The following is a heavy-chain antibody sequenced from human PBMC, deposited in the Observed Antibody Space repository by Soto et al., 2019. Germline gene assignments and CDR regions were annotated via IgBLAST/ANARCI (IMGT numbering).Heavy chain of an antibody. J-gene: IGHJ6*02. CDR2: IYWDDDK. Sequence: QITLKESGPTLVKPTQTLTLTCTFSGFSLSTSGVSVGWIRQPPGKALEWLALIYWDDDKRYSPSLKSRLTSTEDTSKNQVVLRMTIMDPVDTATYYCAHSRCGGDCLQSYPSHYCYGMDVWGQGTTVTVSS. CDR1: GFSLSTSGVS. V-gene: IGHV2-5*02. CDR3: AHSRCGGDCLQSYPSHYCYGMDV. D-gene: IGHD2-21*02.